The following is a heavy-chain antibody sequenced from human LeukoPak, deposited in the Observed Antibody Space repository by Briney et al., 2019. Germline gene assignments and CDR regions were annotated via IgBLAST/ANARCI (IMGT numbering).Heavy chain of an antibody. CDR2: ISSSGSTI. D-gene: IGHD2-15*01. CDR3: ARDEALGGSWTALPDY. J-gene: IGHJ4*02. CDR1: GFTFSDYY. Sequence: GGSLRLSCAASGFTFSDYYMSWIRQAPRKGLEWVSYISSSGSTIYYADSVKGRFTISRDNAKNSLYLQMNSLRAEDTAVYYCARDEALGGSWTALPDYWGQGTLVTVSS. V-gene: IGHV3-11*04.